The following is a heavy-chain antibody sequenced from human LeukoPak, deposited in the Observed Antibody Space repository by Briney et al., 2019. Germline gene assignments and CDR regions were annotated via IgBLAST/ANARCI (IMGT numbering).Heavy chain of an antibody. V-gene: IGHV4-59*01. D-gene: IGHD3-22*01. CDR3: AREILYYYDSSGSLGAFDI. Sequence: SETLSLTCTVSGGSISSYYWSWIRQPPGKGLEWIGYIYYSGSTNYNASLKSRVTISVDTSKNQFSLKLSSVTAADTAVYYCAREILYYYDSSGSLGAFDIWGQGTMVTVSS. CDR2: IYYSGST. J-gene: IGHJ3*02. CDR1: GGSISSYY.